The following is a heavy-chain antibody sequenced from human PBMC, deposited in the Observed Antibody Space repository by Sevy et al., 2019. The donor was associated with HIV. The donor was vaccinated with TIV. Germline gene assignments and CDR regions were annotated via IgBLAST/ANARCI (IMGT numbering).Heavy chain of an antibody. D-gene: IGHD3-16*01. J-gene: IGHJ4*02. CDR1: GGSMSSSDYF. CDR2: IYYNGDT. V-gene: IGHV4-39*01. Sequence: SETLSLTCTVSGGSMSSSDYFWGWVRQPPGKGLEWIGSIYYNGDTYHSPSLKSRVTVAVDTSKNQFFLTLTSVTAADTAIYYSARHGAWRFYFDFWGQGALVTVSS. CDR3: ARHGAWRFYFDF.